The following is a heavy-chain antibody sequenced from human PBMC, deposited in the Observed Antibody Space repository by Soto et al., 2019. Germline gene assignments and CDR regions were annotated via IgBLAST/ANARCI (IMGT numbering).Heavy chain of an antibody. CDR3: AKDAGNEESLFDY. CDR1: GFTFSDFG. Sequence: PGGSLRLSCEASGFTFSDFGMSWVRQIPGKGLEWVSTVNNDGRNTHYADSVEGRFTISRDNSKNTLYLQMGSLRAEDTAIYYCAKDAGNEESLFDYWGQGTLVTVSS. J-gene: IGHJ4*02. V-gene: IGHV3-23*01. CDR2: VNNDGRNT.